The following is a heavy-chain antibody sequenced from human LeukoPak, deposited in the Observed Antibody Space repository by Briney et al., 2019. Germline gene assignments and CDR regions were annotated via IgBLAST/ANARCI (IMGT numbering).Heavy chain of an antibody. CDR1: GYTFTSYG. Sequence: ASVKVSCKASGYTFTSYGISWVRQAPGQGLEWMGWISAYNGNTNYAQKLQGRVTMTTDTSTSTAYMELRSLRSDDTAVYYCARSPLDIVATILDYYYYYMDVWGKGTTVTVSS. CDR3: ARSPLDIVATILDYYYYYMDV. J-gene: IGHJ6*03. CDR2: ISAYNGNT. V-gene: IGHV1-18*01. D-gene: IGHD5-12*01.